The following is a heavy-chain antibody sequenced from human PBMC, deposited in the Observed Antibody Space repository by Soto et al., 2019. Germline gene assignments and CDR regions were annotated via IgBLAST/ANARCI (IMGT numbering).Heavy chain of an antibody. CDR1: GFIFRIYA. D-gene: IGHD3-22*01. J-gene: IGHJ4*02. CDR3: AKDDHDSSGFPSPVDY. V-gene: IGHV3-23*01. CDR2: ISGSGGST. Sequence: PAGSLRHSCSPSGFIFRIYAMSRHRQAPGKGREWVSAISGSGGSTYYADSVKGRFTISRDNSKNTLYLQMNSLRAEDTAVYYCAKDDHDSSGFPSPVDYWGQGT.